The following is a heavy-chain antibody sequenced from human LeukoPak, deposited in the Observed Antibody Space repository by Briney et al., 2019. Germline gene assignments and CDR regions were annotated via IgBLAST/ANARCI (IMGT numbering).Heavy chain of an antibody. CDR1: GYTFTSYG. V-gene: IGHV1-69*13. Sequence: SVEVSCKASGYTFTSYGISWVRQAPGQGLEWMGGIIPIFGTANYAQKFQGRVTITADESTSTAYMELSSLRSEDTAVYYCARVPGGSSGWYWNFDYWGQGTLVTVSS. J-gene: IGHJ4*02. D-gene: IGHD6-19*01. CDR3: ARVPGGSSGWYWNFDY. CDR2: IIPIFGTA.